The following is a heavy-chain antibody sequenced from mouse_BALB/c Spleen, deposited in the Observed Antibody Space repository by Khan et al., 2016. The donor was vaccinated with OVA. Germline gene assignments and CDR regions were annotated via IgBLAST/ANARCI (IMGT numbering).Heavy chain of an antibody. Sequence: QVQLQQSGADLAKPGASVKMSCKASGYSFASYWIHWVKQRPGQGLEWIGYINPSTGSAEYNDKFKEKATLTADKSSSTAYMQLSSLTSEDSAVXHCTRLGDSCGRTFDYWGQGTTLTVSS. D-gene: IGHD2-13*01. CDR1: GYSFASYW. V-gene: IGHV1-7*01. J-gene: IGHJ2*01. CDR2: INPSTGSA. CDR3: TRLGDSCGRTFDY.